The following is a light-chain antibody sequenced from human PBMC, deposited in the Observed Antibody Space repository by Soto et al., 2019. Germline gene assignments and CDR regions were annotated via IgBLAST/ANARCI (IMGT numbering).Light chain of an antibody. Sequence: DIQMTQSPSTLSASVGDRVTITCRASQSISSWLAWYQQKPGKAPKLLIYDASSLESGVPSRFSGSGSGTEFTLTISSLQPGDFATYYCQQYNSYSWTFGQGAKVDIK. CDR2: DAS. V-gene: IGKV1-5*01. CDR3: QQYNSYSWT. CDR1: QSISSW. J-gene: IGKJ1*01.